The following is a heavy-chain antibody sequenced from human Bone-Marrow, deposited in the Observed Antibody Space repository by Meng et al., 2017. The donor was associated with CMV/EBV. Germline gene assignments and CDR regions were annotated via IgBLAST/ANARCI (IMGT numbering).Heavy chain of an antibody. J-gene: IGHJ5*02. CDR2: FYDGGST. Sequence: SETLSLTCTVSGDSIGSSNFYWGWIRQPPGKGMEWIGSFYDGGSTFYNPSLESRVTISVDTSKSQFSLKLKSVTAADTAVYYCARDRAPAGPANWFDPWGQGTLVTVSS. V-gene: IGHV4-39*07. CDR3: ARDRAPAGPANWFDP. D-gene: IGHD2-15*01. CDR1: GDSIGSSNFY.